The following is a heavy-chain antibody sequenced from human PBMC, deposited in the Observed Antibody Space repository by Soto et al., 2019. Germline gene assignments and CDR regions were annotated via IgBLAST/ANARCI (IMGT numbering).Heavy chain of an antibody. Sequence: HPGVSLRLSCSASACTFSSYAMHWVRQAPGKGLEHVSSISSNGGSTHYADSVKGRCTSSRDNSRNTQYLQMSSLRADDTAVYYCASSYCGGDCYSNFPLDYYYCGMGVCRQGPTVTV. CDR1: ACTFSSYA. J-gene: IGHJ6*02. V-gene: IGHV3-64D*06. CDR3: ASSYCGGDCYSNFPLDYYYCGMGV. CDR2: ISSNGGST. D-gene: IGHD2-21*02.